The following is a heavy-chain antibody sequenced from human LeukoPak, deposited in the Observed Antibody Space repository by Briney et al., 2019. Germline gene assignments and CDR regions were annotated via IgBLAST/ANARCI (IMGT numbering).Heavy chain of an antibody. CDR2: IYHSGST. CDR3: ARAAPSSGSYSDKYPDY. V-gene: IGHV4-4*02. D-gene: IGHD3-10*01. Sequence: SETLSLTCAVSGGSISSSNWWSWVRQPPGKGLEWIGEIYHSGSTNYNPSLKSRVTISVDKSKNQFSLKLSSVTAADTAVYYCARAAPSSGSYSDKYPDYWGQGTLVTVSS. CDR1: GGSISSSNW. J-gene: IGHJ4*02.